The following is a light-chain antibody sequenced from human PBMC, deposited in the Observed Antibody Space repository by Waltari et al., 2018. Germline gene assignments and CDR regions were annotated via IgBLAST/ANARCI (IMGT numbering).Light chain of an antibody. Sequence: QAVLTQTPPASGTHGQRVPIPCSGSSSDIGSNSAPWFQQLPGTAPKLLIYSNKERPSGVPDRFSGSKSGTSASLAISGLQSEDEADYYCAAWDDSLNGPMFGGGTKLTVL. J-gene: IGLJ3*02. V-gene: IGLV1-44*01. CDR1: SSDIGSNS. CDR2: SNK. CDR3: AAWDDSLNGPM.